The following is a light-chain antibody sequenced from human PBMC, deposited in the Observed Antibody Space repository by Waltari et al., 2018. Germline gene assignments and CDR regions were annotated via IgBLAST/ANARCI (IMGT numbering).Light chain of an antibody. CDR2: AAS. CDR3: QQTYSTPRT. Sequence: DIQMTQSPSSLSASVGDRVSITCRTSQIISSYLNWYKQKPGKAPNLLIYAASSLQSGVPSRFSGSGSGTDFTLTISSLQSEDFATYYCQQTYSTPRTFGQGTKVEVK. V-gene: IGKV1-39*01. J-gene: IGKJ1*01. CDR1: QIISSY.